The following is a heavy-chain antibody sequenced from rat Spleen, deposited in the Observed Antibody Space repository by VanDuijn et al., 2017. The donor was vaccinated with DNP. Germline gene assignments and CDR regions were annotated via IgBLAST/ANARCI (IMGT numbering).Heavy chain of an antibody. CDR1: TFTFNNYW. D-gene: IGHD1-4*01. Sequence: EVQLVESGGDLVQPGRSLKLSCVVSTFTFNNYWMTWIRQVPGKGLEWVAYIRYDGGSNYYGDSVKGRFTISRDVAKSTLYLEMNSLRSEDMATYYCARHVLPLRVWDYWGQGVMVTVSS. V-gene: IGHV5-31*01. J-gene: IGHJ2*01. CDR2: IRYDGGSN. CDR3: ARHVLPLRVWDY.